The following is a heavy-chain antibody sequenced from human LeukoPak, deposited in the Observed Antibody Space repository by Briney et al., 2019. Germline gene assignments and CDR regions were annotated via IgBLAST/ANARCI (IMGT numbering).Heavy chain of an antibody. V-gene: IGHV4-30-2*01. CDR1: GGSVSSGGYS. D-gene: IGHD2-2*01. Sequence: TPSQTLSLTCTVSGGSVSSGGYSWSWIRQPPGKGLEWIGYIYHSGSTYYNPSLKSRVTISVDRSKNQFSLKLSSVTAADTAVYYCARAIGVGSYCSSTSCLGVFDYWGQGTLVTVSS. CDR2: IYHSGST. J-gene: IGHJ4*02. CDR3: ARAIGVGSYCSSTSCLGVFDY.